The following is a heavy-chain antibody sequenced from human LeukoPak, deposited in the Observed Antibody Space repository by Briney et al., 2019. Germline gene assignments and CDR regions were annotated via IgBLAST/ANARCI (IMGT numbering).Heavy chain of an antibody. CDR1: GFTFSSYA. D-gene: IGHD3-22*01. CDR3: ARAAYDSSGYLTL. J-gene: IGHJ4*02. Sequence: GGSLRLSCAASGFTFSSYAMSWVRQAPGKGLEWVSTIGDNGDSTYYADSVKGRFTISRDNSKNTLYLQMNSLRAQDTAVYYCARAAYDSSGYLTLWGQGTLVTVSS. CDR2: IGDNGDST. V-gene: IGHV3-23*01.